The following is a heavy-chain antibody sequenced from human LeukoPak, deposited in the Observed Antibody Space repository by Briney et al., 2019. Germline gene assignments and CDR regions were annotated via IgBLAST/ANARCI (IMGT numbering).Heavy chain of an antibody. CDR2: ISGDGGST. Sequence: PGGSLRLSCAASGFTFSSYELNWVRQAPGKGLEWVSLISGDGGSTYYADSVKGRFTISRDNSKNSLYLQMNSLRTEDTALYYCAKDWDYGDYFDYWGQGTLVTVSS. J-gene: IGHJ4*02. CDR3: AKDWDYGDYFDY. V-gene: IGHV3-43*02. CDR1: GFTFSSYE. D-gene: IGHD4-17*01.